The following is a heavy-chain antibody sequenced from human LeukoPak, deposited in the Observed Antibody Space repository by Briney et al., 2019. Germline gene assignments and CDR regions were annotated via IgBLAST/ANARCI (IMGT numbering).Heavy chain of an antibody. Sequence: PSETLSLTCTVSGYSISSGYYWGWIRQPPGKGLEWIGSIYHSGSTDYNPSLKSRVTISVDTSKNQFSLKLSSVTAADTAVYYCARGYYDYAWGSYRHAPYYFDYWGQGTLVTVSS. V-gene: IGHV4-38-2*02. J-gene: IGHJ4*02. CDR1: GYSISSGYY. CDR2: IYHSGST. CDR3: ARGYYDYAWGSYRHAPYYFDY. D-gene: IGHD3-16*02.